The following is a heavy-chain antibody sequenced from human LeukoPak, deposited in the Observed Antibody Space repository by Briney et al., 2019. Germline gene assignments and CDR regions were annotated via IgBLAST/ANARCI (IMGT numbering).Heavy chain of an antibody. CDR1: GGSISSYY. V-gene: IGHV4-59*08. Sequence: SETLSLTCTVSGGSISSYYWSWIRQPPGKGLEWIGYIYYSGSTYYNPSLKSRVTISRDTSKNQFSLKMTSMTATDTAVYYCTRVRTGSIFYYWGQGTLITVSS. CDR2: IYYSGST. CDR3: TRVRTGSIFYY. J-gene: IGHJ4*02. D-gene: IGHD3-3*02.